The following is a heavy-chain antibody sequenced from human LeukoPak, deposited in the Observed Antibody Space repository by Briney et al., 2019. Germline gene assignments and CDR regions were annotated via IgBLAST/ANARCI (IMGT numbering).Heavy chain of an antibody. Sequence: GGSLRLSCAASGFTFSSYSMNWVRQAPGKGLEWVSSISSSSSYIYYADSVKGRFTISRDNAKNSLYLQMNSPRAEDTAVYYCARDNCSSTSCRSPFYYYYYGMDVWGQGTTVTVSS. CDR3: ARDNCSSTSCRSPFYYYYYGMDV. J-gene: IGHJ6*02. CDR1: GFTFSSYS. CDR2: ISSSSSYI. V-gene: IGHV3-21*01. D-gene: IGHD2-2*01.